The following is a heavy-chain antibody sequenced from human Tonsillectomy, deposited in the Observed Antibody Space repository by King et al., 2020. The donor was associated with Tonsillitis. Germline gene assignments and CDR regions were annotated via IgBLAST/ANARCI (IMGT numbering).Heavy chain of an antibody. V-gene: IGHV3-30*18. D-gene: IGHD4-17*01. Sequence: VQLVESGGGVVQPGRSLRLSCAASGFTFSSFGMHWVRQAPGKGLEWVKSILYDGSNKYYADSVKVRFTISRDNSRTTLYLQIKSLKAEDTAVYYCAKPYGVGEPPPFFDYWGQGTLVTVSS. CDR2: ILYDGSNK. J-gene: IGHJ4*02. CDR3: AKPYGVGEPPPFFDY. CDR1: GFTFSSFG.